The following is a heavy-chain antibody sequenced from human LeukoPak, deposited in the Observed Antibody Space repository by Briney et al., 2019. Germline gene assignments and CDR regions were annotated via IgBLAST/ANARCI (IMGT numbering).Heavy chain of an antibody. D-gene: IGHD3-22*01. CDR2: INPNSGGT. J-gene: IGHJ4*02. Sequence: ASVKVSCQASGYTFTDYYMHWVRQAPGQGLEWMGWINPNSGGTNYAHKFHGRVSMTRDTSISTAYMELNWLTSDDTAVYYCARGGLYDNRGTIDYWGQGTLVTVSS. V-gene: IGHV1-2*02. CDR3: ARGGLYDNRGTIDY. CDR1: GYTFTDYY.